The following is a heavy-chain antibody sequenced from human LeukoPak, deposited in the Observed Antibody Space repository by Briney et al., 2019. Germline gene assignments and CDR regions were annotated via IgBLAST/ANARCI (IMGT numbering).Heavy chain of an antibody. V-gene: IGHV3-23*01. Sequence: GGSLRLSCAASGFTFSSYAMSWVRQAPGKGLEWVSAISGSGGSIYYADSVKGRFTISRDNSKNTLYLQMNSLRAEDTAVYYCARYSNYPPWSGYYIPLGYWGQGTLVTVSS. CDR1: GFTFSSYA. CDR3: ARYSNYPPWSGYYIPLGY. CDR2: ISGSGGSI. D-gene: IGHD3-3*01. J-gene: IGHJ4*02.